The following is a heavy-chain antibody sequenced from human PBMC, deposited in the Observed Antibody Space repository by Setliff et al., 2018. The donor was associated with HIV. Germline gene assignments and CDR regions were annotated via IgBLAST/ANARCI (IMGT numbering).Heavy chain of an antibody. J-gene: IGHJ6*03. D-gene: IGHD3-16*01. CDR2: IIPDFGVA. CDR3: ARSGGWRGHSNPHPYYYHMDV. CDR1: GYTFTSDD. V-gene: IGHV1-69*10. Sequence: SVKVSCKASGYTFTSDDINWVRQAPGQGLEWIGGIIPDFGVASHTPKIQGRLTVDADKSTSTVYMVLSSLRFDDTAVYYCARSGGWRGHSNPHPYYYHMDVWGKGTPVTVSS.